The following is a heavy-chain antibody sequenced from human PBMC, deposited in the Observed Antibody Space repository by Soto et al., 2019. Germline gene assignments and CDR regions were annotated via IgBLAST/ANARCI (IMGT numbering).Heavy chain of an antibody. Sequence: EVQLLESGGGLVQPGGSLRLSCTASGFTFRNYAMIWVRQAPGKGLQWVSGISDSGAVIFHADSVRGRFTISRDNSKTTVYLQMNDLRPDDTAVYYCATWHEREHAFDVWGQGTTVTISS. J-gene: IGHJ3*01. D-gene: IGHD1-1*01. CDR2: ISDSGAVI. V-gene: IGHV3-23*01. CDR3: ATWHEREHAFDV. CDR1: GFTFRNYA.